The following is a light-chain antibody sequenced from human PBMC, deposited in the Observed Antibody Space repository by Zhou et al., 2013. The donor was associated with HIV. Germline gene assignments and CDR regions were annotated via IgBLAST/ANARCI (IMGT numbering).Light chain of an antibody. V-gene: IGKV3-20*01. CDR2: GAS. CDR1: ETGRYNS. J-gene: IGKJ3*01. Sequence: IALTQSPDTLSLSPGERVVLSCRASETGRYNSLAWYQQRSGQAPRLLIYGASSRATGIPDRFTGSGFGADFDLTIDRLEPEDFAVYYCHQYVSPQFTFGPRDRQWISN. CDR3: HQYVSPQFT.